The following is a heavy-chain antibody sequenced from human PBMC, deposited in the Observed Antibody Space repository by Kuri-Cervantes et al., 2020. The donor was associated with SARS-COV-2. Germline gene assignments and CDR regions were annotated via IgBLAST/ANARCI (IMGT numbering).Heavy chain of an antibody. V-gene: IGHV3-74*01. CDR1: GFTFSNYW. D-gene: IGHD1-26*01. Sequence: GESLKISCAASGFTFSNYWMHWVRQAPGKGLVWVSKINIDGNTANYADSVKGRFTISRDNAENSLYLQMNSLRAEDTAVYYCARQWELPNLGDFDYWGQGTLVTVSS. J-gene: IGHJ4*02. CDR3: ARQWELPNLGDFDY. CDR2: INIDGNTA.